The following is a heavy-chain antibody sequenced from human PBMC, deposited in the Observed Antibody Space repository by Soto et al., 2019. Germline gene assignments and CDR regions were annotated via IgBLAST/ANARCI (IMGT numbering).Heavy chain of an antibody. D-gene: IGHD6-19*01. Sequence: GGSLRLSCAASGFTFPNYPMSWVRQTPGKGLEWVSDISGSGARTNHADSVKGRFTISRDNSQRKLYLQMNSLRAEDTAVYYCARGFASGWFCFDSWGTGTPVTVSS. CDR2: ISGSGART. J-gene: IGHJ4*02. V-gene: IGHV3-23*01. CDR3: ARGFASGWFCFDS. CDR1: GFTFPNYP.